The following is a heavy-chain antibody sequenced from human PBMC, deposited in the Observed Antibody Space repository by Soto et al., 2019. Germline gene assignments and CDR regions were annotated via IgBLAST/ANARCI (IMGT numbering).Heavy chain of an antibody. J-gene: IGHJ4*02. CDR1: GYSFTSYW. Sequence: PGESLKISCKGSGYSFTSYWIGWVRQMPGKGLEWMGIIYPGDSDTRYSPSFQGQVTISADKSISTAYLQWSSLKASDTAMYYCARLSYDILTGYYSPFDYWGQGTLVTVSS. D-gene: IGHD3-9*01. V-gene: IGHV5-51*01. CDR2: IYPGDSDT. CDR3: ARLSYDILTGYYSPFDY.